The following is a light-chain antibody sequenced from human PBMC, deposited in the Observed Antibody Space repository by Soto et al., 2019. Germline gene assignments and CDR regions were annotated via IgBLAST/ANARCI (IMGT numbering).Light chain of an antibody. CDR3: QQYDNLLFT. CDR1: QDITNY. J-gene: IGKJ3*01. V-gene: IGKV1-33*01. Sequence: DIQMTQSPSSLSASVGDRVTITCQASQDITNYLNWYQQKPGKAPRLLIYDASSLKTGVPSRFSGSGSGTDFTFTISSLQPEDIATYYCQQYDNLLFTFGPGTKVDIK. CDR2: DAS.